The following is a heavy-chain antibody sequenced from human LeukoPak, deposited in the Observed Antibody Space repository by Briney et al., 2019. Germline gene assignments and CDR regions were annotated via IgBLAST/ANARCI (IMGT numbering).Heavy chain of an antibody. D-gene: IGHD3-10*01. J-gene: IGHJ4*02. CDR1: GGSISSSSYY. Sequence: SETLSLTCTVSGGSISSSSYYWGWIRQPPGKGLEWIGSIYYSGSTYYNPSLKSRVTISVDTSKNQFSLKLSSVTAADTAVYYCARDSEVPGSYYKGFDYWGQGTLVTVSS. CDR2: IYYSGST. CDR3: ARDSEVPGSYYKGFDY. V-gene: IGHV4-39*07.